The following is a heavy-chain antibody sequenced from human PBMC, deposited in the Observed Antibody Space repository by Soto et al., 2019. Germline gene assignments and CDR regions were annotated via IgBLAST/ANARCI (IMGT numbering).Heavy chain of an antibody. V-gene: IGHV3-30-3*01. J-gene: IGHJ6*02. CDR1: GFTFGSYA. Sequence: QVQLVETGGGVVQPGRSLRLSCAASGFTFGSYAMHWVRQAPGKGLEWVAVISYDGSNKYYADSVKGRFTISRDNSKNTLYLQMNSLRAEDTAVYYCARDSEGMDVWGQGTTVTVSS. CDR3: ARDSEGMDV. CDR2: ISYDGSNK.